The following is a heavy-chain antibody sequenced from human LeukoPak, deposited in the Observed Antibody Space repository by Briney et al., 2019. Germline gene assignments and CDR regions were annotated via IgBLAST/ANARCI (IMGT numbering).Heavy chain of an antibody. V-gene: IGHV3-48*01. CDR1: GFSFSSYS. J-gene: IGHJ4*02. Sequence: PGGSLRLSCAASGFSFSSYSMNWVRQAPGKELEWVSYISGSGNAKHYTDSVKGRFTISRDNAKNALYLQMNSLRAEDTAVYFCARDYLYAFDYWGQGTLVTVSS. D-gene: IGHD2-2*01. CDR3: ARDYLYAFDY. CDR2: ISGSGNAK.